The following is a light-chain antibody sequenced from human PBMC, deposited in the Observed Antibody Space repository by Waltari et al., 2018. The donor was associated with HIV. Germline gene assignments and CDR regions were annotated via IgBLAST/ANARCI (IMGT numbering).Light chain of an antibody. Sequence: QSALTQPASVSGSPGQSLTISCTGTRSAVGGYNYLSWYQQHPGKAPKLMIYEVSNRPSGVSNRFSGSKSGNTASLTISGLQAEDEADYYCSSYTSSSTLVFGTGTKVTVL. J-gene: IGLJ1*01. CDR1: RSAVGGYNY. CDR2: EVS. CDR3: SSYTSSSTLV. V-gene: IGLV2-14*01.